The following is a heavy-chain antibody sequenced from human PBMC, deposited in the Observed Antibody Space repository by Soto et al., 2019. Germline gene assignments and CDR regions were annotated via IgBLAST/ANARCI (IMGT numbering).Heavy chain of an antibody. CDR3: ARVVSIFRAVDDIADYYSGTEF. V-gene: IGHV1-18*01. CDR2: ISAYNGNT. J-gene: IGHJ6*01. Sequence: GLEWMGWISAYNGNTNYAQKLQGRVTMTTDTSTSTAYMELRSLRSDDTAVYYCARVVSIFRAVDDIADYYSGTEFLRNRSTV. D-gene: IGHD3-10*01.